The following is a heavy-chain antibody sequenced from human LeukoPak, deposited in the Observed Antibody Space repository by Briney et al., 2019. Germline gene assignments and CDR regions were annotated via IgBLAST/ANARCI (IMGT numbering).Heavy chain of an antibody. J-gene: IGHJ6*03. CDR3: AKDNGRYYYYYMDV. V-gene: IGHV3-9*03. CDR1: GFTFDDYA. CDR2: ISWNSGSI. Sequence: PGGSLRLSCAASGFTFDDYAMHWGRQAPGKGLEWVSGISWNSGSIGYADSVKGRFTISRDNAKNSLYLQMNSLRAEDMALYYCAKDNGRYYYYYMDVWGKGTTVTVSS.